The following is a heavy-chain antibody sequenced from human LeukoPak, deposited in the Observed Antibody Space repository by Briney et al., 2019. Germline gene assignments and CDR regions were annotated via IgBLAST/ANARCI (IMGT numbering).Heavy chain of an antibody. CDR3: ARSDTSMPYDY. V-gene: IGHV3-7*01. CDR2: INQDGSEK. D-gene: IGHD5-18*01. Sequence: GGPLRLSCAASGITFSSNWMNWVRQAPGKGLEWVANINQDGSEKYYVDSVKGRFTISRDNAKNSLYLQMNSLRAEDTAVYYCARSDTSMPYDYWGQGTLVTVSS. J-gene: IGHJ4*02. CDR1: GITFSSNW.